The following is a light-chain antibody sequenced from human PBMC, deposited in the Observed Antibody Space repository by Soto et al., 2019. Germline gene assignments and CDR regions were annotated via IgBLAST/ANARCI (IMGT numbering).Light chain of an antibody. Sequence: EIVMTQSPATLSVSPGERATLSCRASQSVTGNLAWYQQKPGQSPRLLIYGASTRATGIPARFSGSGFGTEFTLTISSLQSEDFAVYYCQQYHNWPPYTFGQGTKLEIK. CDR1: QSVTGN. CDR3: QQYHNWPPYT. CDR2: GAS. J-gene: IGKJ2*01. V-gene: IGKV3-15*01.